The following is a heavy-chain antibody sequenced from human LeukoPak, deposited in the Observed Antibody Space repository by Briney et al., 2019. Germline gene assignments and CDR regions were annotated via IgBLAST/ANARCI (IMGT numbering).Heavy chain of an antibody. J-gene: IGHJ6*03. CDR2: IYYSGST. V-gene: IGHV4-59*12. CDR1: GDSISRYY. CDR3: ARGVAAAGTSSLYYYYYMDV. D-gene: IGHD6-13*01. Sequence: SETLSLTCIVSGDSISRYYWSWIRQSPGKGLEWIGFIYYSGSTSYNPSLKSRVTISVDTSKNQFSLKLSSVTAADTAVYYCARGVAAAGTSSLYYYYYMDVWGKGTTVTISS.